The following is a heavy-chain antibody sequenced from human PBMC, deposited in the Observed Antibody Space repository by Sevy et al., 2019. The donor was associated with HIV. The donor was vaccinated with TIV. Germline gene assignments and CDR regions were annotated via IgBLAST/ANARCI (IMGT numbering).Heavy chain of an antibody. CDR3: AKVLARGVAVAGSAWGMDV. V-gene: IGHV3-23*01. J-gene: IGHJ6*02. CDR1: GFTFSNYA. D-gene: IGHD6-19*01. Sequence: GGSLRLSCAASGFTFSNYAMNWVRQAPGKGLEWVSAISGSGGTTYDADSVKGRFTIPRDKSQNTLYLQRNSLRAEDTAVYYCAKVLARGVAVAGSAWGMDVWGQGTTVTVSS. CDR2: ISGSGGTT.